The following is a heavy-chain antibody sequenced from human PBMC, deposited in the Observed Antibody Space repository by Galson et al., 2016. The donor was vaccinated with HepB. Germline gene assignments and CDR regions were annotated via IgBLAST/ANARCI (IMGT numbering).Heavy chain of an antibody. J-gene: IGHJ6*02. D-gene: IGHD2/OR15-2a*01. Sequence: SLRLSCAASGFTFSSYAMHWVRQAPGKGLEWVAVIWYDGSNKYYADSVKGRFTISRDNSKNTLYLQMNGLRAEDTAVYYCAKVIGRDAYYYYGMDVWGQGTTVTVSS. CDR2: IWYDGSNK. V-gene: IGHV3-33*06. CDR1: GFTFSSYA. CDR3: AKVIGRDAYYYYGMDV.